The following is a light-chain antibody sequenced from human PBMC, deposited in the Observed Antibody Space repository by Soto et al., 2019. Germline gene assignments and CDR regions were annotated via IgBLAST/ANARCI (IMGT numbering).Light chain of an antibody. CDR1: QGISSY. V-gene: IGKV1-8*01. J-gene: IGKJ1*01. CDR3: QQYYSYPRT. CDR2: AAS. Sequence: AIRLTQSPSSLSASTGDRVTITCRANQGISSYLAWYQQKPGTAPKLLIYAASTLQSGVPSRFSGSGSGTDFTLTISCLQSEDFATYYCQQYYSYPRTFGQGTKVEIK.